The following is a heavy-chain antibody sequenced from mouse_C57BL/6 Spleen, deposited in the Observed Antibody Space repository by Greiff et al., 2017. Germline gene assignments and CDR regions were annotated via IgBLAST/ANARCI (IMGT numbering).Heavy chain of an antibody. CDR1: GFNIKDDY. J-gene: IGHJ2*01. CDR2: FDPENGDT. D-gene: IGHD1-1*01. V-gene: IGHV14-4*01. CDR3: TYAGTREVDF. Sequence: VQLQQSGAELVRPGASVKLSCTASGFNIKDDYMHWVKQRPEQGLEWIGWFDPENGDTEYASKFQGKATITADTSSNTAYLQLSSLTSDDTAVYSSTYAGTREVDFWGQGPTPTVSS.